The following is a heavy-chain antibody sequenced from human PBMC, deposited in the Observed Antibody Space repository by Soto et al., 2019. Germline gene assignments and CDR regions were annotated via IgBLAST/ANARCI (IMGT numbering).Heavy chain of an antibody. CDR2: ISAYNGNT. CDR3: ARSKRNGGRWFSWFDP. D-gene: IGHD2-15*01. J-gene: IGHJ5*02. CDR1: GYTFTSYG. V-gene: IGHV1-18*04. Sequence: QVQLVQSGAEVKKPGASVKVSCKASGYTFTSYGISWVRQAPGQGLEWMGWISAYNGNTNCAQKLQGRVTMTTDTSTSTAYMELRSLRSDDTAVYYCARSKRNGGRWFSWFDPWGQGTLVTVSS.